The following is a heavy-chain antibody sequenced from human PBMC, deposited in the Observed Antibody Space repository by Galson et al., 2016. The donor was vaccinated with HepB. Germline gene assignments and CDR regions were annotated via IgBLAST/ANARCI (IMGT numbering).Heavy chain of an antibody. CDR3: AGWKWSARSNWLDP. CDR1: GGTFSTDG. CDR2: IVPMFGAT. V-gene: IGHV1-69*13. Sequence: SVKVSCKASGGTFSTDGLSWVRQAPGQGLEWMGGIVPMFGATNYAQKFQARVTITADESTSTVYMEVNSLTSADTAMYFCAGWKWSARSNWLDPWGQGTLVAVSS. D-gene: IGHD1-1*01. J-gene: IGHJ5*02.